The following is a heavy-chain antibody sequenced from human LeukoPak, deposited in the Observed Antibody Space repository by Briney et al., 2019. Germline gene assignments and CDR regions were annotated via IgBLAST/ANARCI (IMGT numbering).Heavy chain of an antibody. Sequence: GGSLRLSCAASGFTFSSYGMHWVRQAPGKGLVWVSRIKSDGKTNYADAVKGRFTISRDNAKNPVSLQMNSLRAEDTGVYYCARAPSEIGGYYPEYFRHWGQGTLVTVSS. CDR2: IKSDGKT. CDR1: GFTFSSYG. CDR3: ARAPSEIGGYYPEYFRH. D-gene: IGHD3-22*01. J-gene: IGHJ1*01. V-gene: IGHV3-74*01.